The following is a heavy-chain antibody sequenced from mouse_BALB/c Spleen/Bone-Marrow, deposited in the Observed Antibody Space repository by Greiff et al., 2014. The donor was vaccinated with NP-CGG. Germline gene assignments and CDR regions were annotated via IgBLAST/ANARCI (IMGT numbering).Heavy chain of an antibody. CDR1: GYTFSSDW. CDR3: ARTMIRGYFDV. D-gene: IGHD2-4*01. V-gene: IGHV1-9*01. Sequence: QVQLKQSGADLMKPGASIKISCKAPGYTFSSDWIEWVKQRPGHGLGWIGEILPGSGSTNYNEKFKGKATFTADTSSNAAYMQLSSLTSEDSAVYYCARTMIRGYFDVWGAGTTVTVSS. J-gene: IGHJ1*01. CDR2: ILPGSGST.